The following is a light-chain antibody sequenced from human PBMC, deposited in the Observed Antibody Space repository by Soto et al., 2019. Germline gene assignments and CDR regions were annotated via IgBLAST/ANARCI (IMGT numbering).Light chain of an antibody. V-gene: IGLV1-44*01. J-gene: IGLJ3*02. CDR3: TTWEDSRNGRV. Sequence: QSLLTQPPSASGTPGQTVTMSCSGTSSNIGSNAVNWFQHLPGTAPKLLIYSNRQRPSGVTDRFSASRSGTSASLAIIGLQSDDESEYYCTTWEDSRNGRVFGGGTKLTVL. CDR2: SNR. CDR1: SSNIGSNA.